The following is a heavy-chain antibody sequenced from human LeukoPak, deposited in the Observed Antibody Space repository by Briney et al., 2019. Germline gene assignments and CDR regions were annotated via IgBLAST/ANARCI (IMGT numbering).Heavy chain of an antibody. J-gene: IGHJ4*02. CDR1: GYTFTGYY. CDR3: ARWWFGELVTDY. V-gene: IGHV1-2*02. Sequence: ASVKVSCKASGYTFTGYYMHWVRQAPGQGLEWMGWINPNSGGTNYAQKFQGRVTMTRDTSISTAYMELSRLRSDDTAVYYRARWWFGELVTDYWGQGTLVTVSS. D-gene: IGHD3-10*01. CDR2: INPNSGGT.